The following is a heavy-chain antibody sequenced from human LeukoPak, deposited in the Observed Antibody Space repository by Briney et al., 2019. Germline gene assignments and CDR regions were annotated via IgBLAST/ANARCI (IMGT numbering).Heavy chain of an antibody. CDR2: TNLHGTAV. D-gene: IGHD2-8*01. Sequence: GGSPRLSCAVSGLSFSSYWMHWVRQAPGKGLVWVARTNLHGTAVDYADSVKGRFTISRDNSKNTVYLQMDSLRAEDTAVYYCAKVWAPYCVNGACFCDRWGQGTLVTVSS. CDR3: AKVWAPYCVNGACFCDR. J-gene: IGHJ5*02. CDR1: GLSFSSYW. V-gene: IGHV3-74*01.